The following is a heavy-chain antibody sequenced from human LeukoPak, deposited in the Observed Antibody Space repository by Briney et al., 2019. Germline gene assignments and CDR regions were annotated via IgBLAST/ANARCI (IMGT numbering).Heavy chain of an antibody. Sequence: SQTLSLTCAISGDSVSSNSAAWNWIRQSPSRGLEWLGRTYYRSKWYNDYAVSVKSRITIDPDTSKNQFSLQLNSVTPEDTAVYYCARVYFDIEAAGLYFDYWGQGTLVTVSS. J-gene: IGHJ4*02. CDR1: GDSVSSNSAA. CDR3: ARVYFDIEAAGLYFDY. D-gene: IGHD6-13*01. CDR2: TYYRSKWYN. V-gene: IGHV6-1*01.